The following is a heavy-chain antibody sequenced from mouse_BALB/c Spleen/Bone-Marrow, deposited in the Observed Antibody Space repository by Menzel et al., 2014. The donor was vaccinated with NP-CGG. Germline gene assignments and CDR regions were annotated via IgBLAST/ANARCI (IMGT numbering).Heavy chain of an antibody. Sequence: VQLKQSGAELVKPGASVKLSCTASGFNIKDTYMHWVKQRPEQGLEWIGRIDPANGKTKYDPKFQDKAAIILDTSSNIVYLQFSSLTSEDTAVYYCARKRLYYAMDYWGQGTSVTVSS. V-gene: IGHV14-3*02. J-gene: IGHJ4*01. CDR2: IDPANGKT. D-gene: IGHD1-2*01. CDR1: GFNIKDTY. CDR3: ARKRLYYAMDY.